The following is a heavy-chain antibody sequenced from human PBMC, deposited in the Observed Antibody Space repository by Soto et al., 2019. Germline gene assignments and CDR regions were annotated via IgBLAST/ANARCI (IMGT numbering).Heavy chain of an antibody. Sequence: EVQLLESGGGLVQPGGSLRLSCAASGFTFSSYAMRWVRQAPVKGLEWVSAISGSGGSTYYADSVKGRFTISRDNSKNTLYLQMNSLRAEDTAVYYCARRDSGGYYDYWGQGTLVTVSS. CDR1: GFTFSSYA. J-gene: IGHJ4*02. CDR3: ARRDSGGYYDY. V-gene: IGHV3-23*01. CDR2: ISGSGGST. D-gene: IGHD1-26*01.